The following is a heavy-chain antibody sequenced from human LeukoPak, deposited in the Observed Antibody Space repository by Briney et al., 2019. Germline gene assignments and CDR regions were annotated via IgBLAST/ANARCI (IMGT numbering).Heavy chain of an antibody. D-gene: IGHD6-13*01. J-gene: IGHJ4*02. CDR2: IYYSGST. CDR1: GGSISSSSYY. Sequence: SETLSLTCTVSGGSISSSSYYWGWIRQPPGKGLEWIGYIYYSGSTYYNPSLKSRVTISVDTSKNQFSLKLSSVTAADTAVYYCARGLDSSSWYGIDYWGQGTLVTVSS. CDR3: ARGLDSSSWYGIDY. V-gene: IGHV4-39*07.